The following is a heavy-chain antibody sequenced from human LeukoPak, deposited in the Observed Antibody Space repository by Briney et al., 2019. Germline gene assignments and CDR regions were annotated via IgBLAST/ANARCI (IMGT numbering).Heavy chain of an antibody. CDR3: ARVVPYYYDSSGYYLDY. J-gene: IGHJ4*02. CDR1: GGSISSGGYY. Sequence: PSQTLSLTCTVSGGSISSGGYYWSWIRQHPGKGLEWIGYIYYSGSTYYNPSLKSRVTISVDTSKNQFSLKLSSVTAADTAVYYCARVVPYYYDSSGYYLDYWGQGTLVTVSS. D-gene: IGHD3-22*01. V-gene: IGHV4-31*03. CDR2: IYYSGST.